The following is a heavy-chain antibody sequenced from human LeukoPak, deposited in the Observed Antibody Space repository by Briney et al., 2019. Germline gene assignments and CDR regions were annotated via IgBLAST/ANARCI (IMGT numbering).Heavy chain of an antibody. J-gene: IGHJ4*02. D-gene: IGHD5-24*01. CDR3: ARVRRDGYNREFDY. V-gene: IGHV4-39*07. Sequence: PSETLSLTCTVSGGSISSSSYYWGWIRQPPGKGLEWIGSIYYSGSTYYNPSLKSRVTISVDTSKNQFSLKLSSVTAADTAVYYCARVRRDGYNREFDYWGQGTLVTVSS. CDR1: GGSISSSSYY. CDR2: IYYSGST.